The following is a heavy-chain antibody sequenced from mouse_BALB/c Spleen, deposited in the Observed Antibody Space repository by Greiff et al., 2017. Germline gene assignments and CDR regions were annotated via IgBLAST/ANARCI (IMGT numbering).Heavy chain of an antibody. Sequence: DVKLQESGPGLVKPSQSLSLTCSVTGYSITSGYYWNWIRQFPGNKLEWMGYISYDGSNNYNPSLKNRISITRDTSKNQFFLKLNSVTTEDTATYYCARDRVTTDWGQGTTLTVSS. CDR3: ARDRVTTD. J-gene: IGHJ2*01. CDR2: ISYDGSN. D-gene: IGHD1-1*01. CDR1: GYSITSGYY. V-gene: IGHV3-6*02.